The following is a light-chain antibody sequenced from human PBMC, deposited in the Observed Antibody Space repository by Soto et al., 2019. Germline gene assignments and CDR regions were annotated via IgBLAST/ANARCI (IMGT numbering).Light chain of an antibody. Sequence: SALTQPASGRGAHGQSITIPCTGSSNDVGSYNLVSWFQQHPGKVPKLIIYEGTKRPSGVSDRFSGSKSGNTASLTISGLQAEDEADYYCYSYACYYVHVFGTGMKVTVL. CDR2: EGT. J-gene: IGLJ1*01. CDR3: YSYACYYVHV. V-gene: IGLV2-23*01. CDR1: SNDVGSYNL.